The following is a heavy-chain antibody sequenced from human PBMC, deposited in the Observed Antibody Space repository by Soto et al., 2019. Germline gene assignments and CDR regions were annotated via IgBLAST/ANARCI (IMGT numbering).Heavy chain of an antibody. Sequence: GGPLKLSCAASGFTFSSYSMNWVRQAPGKGLEWVSYISSSSSTIYYVDSVKGRFTISRDNAKNSLYLQMNSLRDEDTAVYYCARESRFLEWLSLNWFDPWGQGTLVTVSS. V-gene: IGHV3-48*02. CDR1: GFTFSSYS. J-gene: IGHJ5*02. D-gene: IGHD3-3*01. CDR3: ARESRFLEWLSLNWFDP. CDR2: ISSSSSTI.